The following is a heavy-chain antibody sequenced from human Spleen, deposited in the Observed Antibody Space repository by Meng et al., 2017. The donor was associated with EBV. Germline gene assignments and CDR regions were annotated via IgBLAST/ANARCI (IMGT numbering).Heavy chain of an antibody. CDR1: DGSISSNNW. CDR3: ARLWAGTLD. J-gene: IGHJ4*02. V-gene: IGHV4-4*02. Sequence: VQLQEWGPGLVKPSGPLSLTCNVSDGSISSNNWWNWVRQPPGKGLEWIGEIYHTGSTNYNPSLKSRVTISLDKSKNQFSLKLTSVTAADTAVYYCARLWAGTLDWGQGTLVTVSS. D-gene: IGHD3-16*01. CDR2: IYHTGST.